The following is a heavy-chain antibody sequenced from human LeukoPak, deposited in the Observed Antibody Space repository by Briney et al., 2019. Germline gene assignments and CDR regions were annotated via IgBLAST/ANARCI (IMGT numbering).Heavy chain of an antibody. Sequence: ASVKVSCKVSGYSLSELSTHWVRQAPGKGLEWMGGFDPGNGEMVYEQRFQGRVTMTEDTSTDTAYMELSSLRSEDTALYFCATGTHYDPLPYWGQGSLVTVSS. D-gene: IGHD5-12*01. J-gene: IGHJ4*02. CDR1: GYSLSELS. CDR2: FDPGNGEM. CDR3: ATGTHYDPLPY. V-gene: IGHV1-24*01.